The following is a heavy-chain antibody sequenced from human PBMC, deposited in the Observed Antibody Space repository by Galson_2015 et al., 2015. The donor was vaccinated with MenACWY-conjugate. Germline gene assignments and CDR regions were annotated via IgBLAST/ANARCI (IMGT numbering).Heavy chain of an antibody. CDR2: VDRVGAT. CDR1: GFSVTDNC. J-gene: IGHJ1*01. D-gene: IGHD2-8*01. CDR3: SRGYYWCCYFRA. Sequence: ALRLSCAVSGFSVTDNCLGWVRQAPGKGPEWIAMVDRVGATIYADPVRGRFTVSRDNFKNTVILQMNSLRAEDTAVYRRSRGYYWCCYFRAWGHGARVTVSS. V-gene: IGHV3-53*01.